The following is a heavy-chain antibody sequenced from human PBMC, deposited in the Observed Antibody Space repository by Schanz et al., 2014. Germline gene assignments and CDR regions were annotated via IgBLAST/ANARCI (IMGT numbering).Heavy chain of an antibody. J-gene: IGHJ5*02. CDR3: AKAEYVILTDSYSRLDP. V-gene: IGHV1-18*01. CDR1: GYTFTTYA. D-gene: IGHD3-9*01. CDR2: ISVYTGNT. Sequence: QVQLVQSGAEVKKPGASVRVSCKASGYTFTTYAMSWVRQAPGQGLEWVGWISVYTGNTKYGQKVQGRVTMTADTSTNTAYMELRSLRSDDTAVYCCAKAEYVILTDSYSRLDPWGQGTLVTVSS.